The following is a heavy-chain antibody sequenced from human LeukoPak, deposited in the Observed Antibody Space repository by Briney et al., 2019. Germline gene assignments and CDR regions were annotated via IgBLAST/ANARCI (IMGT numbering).Heavy chain of an antibody. Sequence: PGGSLRLSCAASGFTFSSNYMRWVRQAPGKGLEWVSVIYSGGSTFYADSVKGRFTISRDNSKNTLYLQMNSLRAADTAVYYCAREGYSSSDFDYWGQGTLVTVSS. CDR1: GFTFSSNY. D-gene: IGHD6-13*01. J-gene: IGHJ4*02. CDR2: IYSGGST. CDR3: AREGYSSSDFDY. V-gene: IGHV3-66*01.